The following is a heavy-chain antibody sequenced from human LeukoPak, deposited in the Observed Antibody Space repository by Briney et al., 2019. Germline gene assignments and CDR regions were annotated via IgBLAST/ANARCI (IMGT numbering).Heavy chain of an antibody. J-gene: IGHJ4*02. CDR2: IYPGDSET. V-gene: IGHV5-51*01. Sequence: GESLKISCEGSGYSSSSYWIGWVRQMPGKGLEWMGIIYPGDSETRYSPSFQGQATMSADKSINTAYLQWSSLKASDTAIYYCARWTGIYLANYFDFWGPGTLVTVSS. D-gene: IGHD3-3*01. CDR1: GYSSSSYW. CDR3: ARWTGIYLANYFDF.